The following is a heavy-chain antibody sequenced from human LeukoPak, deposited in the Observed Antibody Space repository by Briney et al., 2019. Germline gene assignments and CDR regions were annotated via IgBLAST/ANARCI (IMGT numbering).Heavy chain of an antibody. CDR2: INTSGST. Sequence: SETLSLTCTVSGGSISSGSYYWSWIRQPAGEGLEWIGRINTSGSTNYNPSLKSRVTISVDTSKNQFSLKLSSVTAADTAVYYCARVRDTSSGGYYFDYWGQGTLVTVSS. CDR1: GGSISSGSYY. CDR3: ARVRDTSSGGYYFDY. V-gene: IGHV4-61*02. J-gene: IGHJ4*02. D-gene: IGHD6-6*01.